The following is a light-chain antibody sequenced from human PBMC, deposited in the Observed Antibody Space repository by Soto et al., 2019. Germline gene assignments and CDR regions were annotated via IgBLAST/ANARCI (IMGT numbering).Light chain of an antibody. J-gene: IGKJ1*01. CDR3: HQRHSWPRT. Sequence: EIVLTQSPSTLSSSPGETATLSCRASQYVGTRVAWYQHKPGQAPMLLIYDTSNRAAGIPARFSGSGSGTDFTPTISGLAPEAGAQYDCHQRHSWPRTFGHGTKVYIK. V-gene: IGKV3-11*01. CDR1: QYVGTR. CDR2: DTS.